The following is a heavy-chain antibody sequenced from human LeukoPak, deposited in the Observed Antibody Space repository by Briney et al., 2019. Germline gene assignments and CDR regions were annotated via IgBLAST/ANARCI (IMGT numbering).Heavy chain of an antibody. V-gene: IGHV3-30-3*01. CDR3: AREEVVWFQTSFDY. D-gene: IGHD2-15*01. CDR1: GFTFSSYA. Sequence: GGSLRLSCAASGFTFSSYAVHWVRQAPGKGLEWVAVISYDGSNKYYADSVKGRFTISRDNSKNTLYLQMNSLRAEDTAVYYCAREEVVWFQTSFDYWGQGTLVTVSS. J-gene: IGHJ4*02. CDR2: ISYDGSNK.